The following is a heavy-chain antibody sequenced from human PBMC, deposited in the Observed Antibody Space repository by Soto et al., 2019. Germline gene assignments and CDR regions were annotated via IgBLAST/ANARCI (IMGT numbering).Heavy chain of an antibody. CDR3: AFSWNALAVTTFDY. CDR1: GGSISSSSYW. J-gene: IGHJ4*02. CDR2: IYDRGTT. V-gene: IGHV4-61*01. D-gene: IGHD4-17*01. Sequence: TSETLSLTCTVSGGSISSSSYWWSWSRQSPGKGLEWIGYIYDRGTTDYNPSLKSRVTMSVDTSKSQFSLHLNSVTTADTAVYYCAFSWNALAVTTFDYWGQGIQVTVSS.